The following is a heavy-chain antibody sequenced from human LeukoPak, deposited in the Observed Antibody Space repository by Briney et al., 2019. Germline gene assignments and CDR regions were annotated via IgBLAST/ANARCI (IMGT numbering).Heavy chain of an antibody. Sequence: GGSLRLSCAASGFTFNNYAMSWVRQAPGKGLEWVSAISGSGGSTYHADSVKGRFTISRDNSKNTVNLQMNSLRVEDTAVYYCAKVRYYDFWSGYCAFDIWGHGTMVTVSS. CDR1: GFTFNNYA. J-gene: IGHJ3*02. D-gene: IGHD3-3*01. CDR2: ISGSGGST. CDR3: AKVRYYDFWSGYCAFDI. V-gene: IGHV3-23*01.